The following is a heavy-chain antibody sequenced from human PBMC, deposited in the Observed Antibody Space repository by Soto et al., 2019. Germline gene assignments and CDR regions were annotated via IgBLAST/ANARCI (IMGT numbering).Heavy chain of an antibody. Sequence: EVQLVESGGGLVQPGGSLRLSCAASGFTVSSNYMSWVRQAPGKGLEWVSIIYSGGSTYYADSVKGRFTISRDNSKNTLDIKMNSLRAEDTAVYYCARDRGIAAAGTPRYYYYGMDVWGQGTTVTVSS. CDR1: GFTVSSNY. CDR2: IYSGGST. J-gene: IGHJ6*02. V-gene: IGHV3-66*01. CDR3: ARDRGIAAAGTPRYYYYGMDV. D-gene: IGHD6-13*01.